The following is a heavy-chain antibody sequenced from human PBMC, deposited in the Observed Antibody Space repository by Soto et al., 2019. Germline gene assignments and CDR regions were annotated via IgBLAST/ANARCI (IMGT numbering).Heavy chain of an antibody. V-gene: IGHV1-18*01. Sequence: QVRLVQSGAEVKKPGASVKVSCKASGYTFTSYGISWVRQAPGQGLEWMGWISAYNGNTNYAQKLQGRVTMPTDTSTSTAYMEMMSLRSDDTAVYYCARAWSADHDSSGYYFDYWGQGTLVTVSS. J-gene: IGHJ4*02. CDR2: ISAYNGNT. CDR3: ARAWSADHDSSGYYFDY. D-gene: IGHD3-22*01. CDR1: GYTFTSYG.